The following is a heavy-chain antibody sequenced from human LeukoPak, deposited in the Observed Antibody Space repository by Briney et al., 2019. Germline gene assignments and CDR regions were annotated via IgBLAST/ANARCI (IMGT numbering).Heavy chain of an antibody. J-gene: IGHJ3*02. Sequence: PSETLSLTCAVYGGXFSGYYCSWIRQPPGKGLEWIGEINHSGSPNYNPSLKSRVTISIDTSKNQFSLKLSPVTAADTAVYYCARDLSDYYGSGSYRPIDAFDIWGQGTMVTVSS. CDR1: GGXFSGYY. CDR2: INHSGSP. V-gene: IGHV4-34*01. D-gene: IGHD3-10*01. CDR3: ARDLSDYYGSGSYRPIDAFDI.